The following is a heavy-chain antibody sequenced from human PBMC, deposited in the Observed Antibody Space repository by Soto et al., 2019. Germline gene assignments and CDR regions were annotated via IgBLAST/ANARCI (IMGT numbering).Heavy chain of an antibody. V-gene: IGHV1-69*01. CDR2: IIPIFGTA. D-gene: IGHD2-15*01. J-gene: IGHJ6*01. CDR1: GGTFSSYA. Sequence: QVQLVQSGAEVKKPGSSVKVSCKASGGTFSSYAISWVRQAPGQGLEWMGGIIPIFGTANYAQKFQGRVTITADESTSTAYMELSSLRSEDTAVYYCARSPLGYCSGGSCYSGKDYYYYYGMDVW. CDR3: ARSPLGYCSGGSCYSGKDYYYYYGMDV.